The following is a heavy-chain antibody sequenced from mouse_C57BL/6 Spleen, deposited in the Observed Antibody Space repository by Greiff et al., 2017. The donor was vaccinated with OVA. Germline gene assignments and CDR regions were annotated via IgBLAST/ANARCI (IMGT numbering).Heavy chain of an antibody. V-gene: IGHV1-55*01. CDR3: ARWDGNFPYYYAMDY. J-gene: IGHJ4*01. Sequence: VQLQQPGAELVKPGASVKMSCKASGYTFTSYWITWVKQRPGQGLEWIGDIYPGSGSTNYNEKFKSKATLTVDTSSSTAYMQLSSLTSEDSAVYYCARWDGNFPYYYAMDYWGQGTSVTVSS. D-gene: IGHD2-1*01. CDR2: IYPGSGST. CDR1: GYTFTSYW.